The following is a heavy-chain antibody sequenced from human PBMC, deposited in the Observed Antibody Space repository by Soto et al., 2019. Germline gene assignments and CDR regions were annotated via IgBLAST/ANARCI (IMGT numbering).Heavy chain of an antibody. J-gene: IGHJ3*02. CDR1: GGTFSSYA. Sequence: SVKVSCKASGGTFSSYAISWVRQAPVQGLEWMGGIIPIFGTANYAQKFQGRVTITADESASTAYMELSSLRSEDTAVYYCARALVRTYYYDSSGPNAFDIWGQGTMVTVSS. CDR2: IIPIFGTA. CDR3: ARALVRTYYYDSSGPNAFDI. V-gene: IGHV1-69*13. D-gene: IGHD3-22*01.